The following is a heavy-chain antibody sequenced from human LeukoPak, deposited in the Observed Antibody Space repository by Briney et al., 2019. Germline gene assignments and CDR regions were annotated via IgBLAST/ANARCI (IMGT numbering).Heavy chain of an antibody. V-gene: IGHV3-64*02. CDR3: ARAPSSGWYDH. CDR2: ITNNGIST. Sequence: PGGSLRLSCAASGFTFSRYWMHWVRQAPGKGLEYVSAITNNGISTYYADSVKGRFTISRDNSKSTLYLQMGSLRAEDMAVYYCARAPSSGWYDHWGQGTLVTVSS. CDR1: GFTFSRYW. D-gene: IGHD6-19*01. J-gene: IGHJ5*02.